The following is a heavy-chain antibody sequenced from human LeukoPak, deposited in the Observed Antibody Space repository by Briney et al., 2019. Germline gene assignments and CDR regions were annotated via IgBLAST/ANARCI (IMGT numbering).Heavy chain of an antibody. CDR2: IWYDGSNK. Sequence: PGGSLRLSCAASGFTFSNAWMSWVRQAPGKGLEWVAVIWYDGSNKYYADSVKGRFTISRDNSKNTLYLQMNSLRAEDTAVYYCASLGYCSGGSCSDYWGQGTLVTVSS. D-gene: IGHD2-15*01. CDR1: GFTFSNAW. CDR3: ASLGYCSGGSCSDY. V-gene: IGHV3-33*08. J-gene: IGHJ4*02.